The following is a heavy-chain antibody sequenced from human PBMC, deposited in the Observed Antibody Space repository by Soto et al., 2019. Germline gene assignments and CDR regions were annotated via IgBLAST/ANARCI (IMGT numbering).Heavy chain of an antibody. CDR2: ISGNGGST. J-gene: IGHJ4*02. D-gene: IGHD3-22*01. CDR3: AKGVGDGNDYYEF. CDR1: GFTFSSCA. V-gene: IGHV3-23*01. Sequence: GGSLRLSCAASGFTFSSCAMGWVRQAPGKGLEWVSGISGNGGSTYYADSVKGRFTISRDTSKNTLYLQMDSLGAEDTAIYYCAKGVGDGNDYYEFWGQGTLVTVSS.